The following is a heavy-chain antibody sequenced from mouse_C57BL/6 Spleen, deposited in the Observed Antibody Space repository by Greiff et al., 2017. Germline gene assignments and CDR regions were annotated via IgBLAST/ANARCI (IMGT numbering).Heavy chain of an antibody. CDR1: GYAFSSSW. CDR3: ARGGGYYSYYAMDY. D-gene: IGHD2-12*01. J-gene: IGHJ4*01. CDR2: IYPGDGDT. V-gene: IGHV1-82*01. Sequence: QVQLKQSGPELVKPGASVKISCKASGYAFSSSWMNWVKQRPGKGLEWIGRIYPGDGDTNYNGKFKGRATLTADKSSSTAYMQLSSLTSEDSAVYFCARGGGYYSYYAMDYWGQGTSVTVSS.